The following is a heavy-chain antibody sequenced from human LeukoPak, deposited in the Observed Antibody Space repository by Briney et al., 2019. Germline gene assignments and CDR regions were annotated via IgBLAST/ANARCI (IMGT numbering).Heavy chain of an antibody. CDR1: GFTFSSYW. CDR3: ARDQGDYYDSSGSDY. Sequence: GGSLRLSCAASGFTFSSYWMHWVRQAPGKELVRVSRINSDGSSTSYADSVKGRFTISRDNAKNTLYLQMNSLRAEDTAVYYCARDQGDYYDSSGSDYWGQGTLVTVSS. J-gene: IGHJ4*02. V-gene: IGHV3-74*01. CDR2: INSDGSST. D-gene: IGHD3-22*01.